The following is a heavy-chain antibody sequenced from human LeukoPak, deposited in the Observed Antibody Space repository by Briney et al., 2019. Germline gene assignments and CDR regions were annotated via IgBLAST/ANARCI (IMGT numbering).Heavy chain of an antibody. CDR1: GYTLTHYH. CDR2: INPNSGGT. D-gene: IGHD5-18*01. J-gene: IGHJ4*02. V-gene: IGHV1-2*02. CDR3: ARGYCYGSDY. Sequence: GASVKVSCKDSGYTLTHYHMHWVRQAPGQGREWMGWINPNSGGTNYAQKFQGRVTMTRDTSINTAYMELSRLRSDVTAVYYCARGYCYGSDYWGQGTLVTVSS.